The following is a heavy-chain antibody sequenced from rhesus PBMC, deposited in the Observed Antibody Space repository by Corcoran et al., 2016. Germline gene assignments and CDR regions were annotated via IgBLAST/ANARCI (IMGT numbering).Heavy chain of an antibody. J-gene: IGHJ4*01. CDR3: AREGVRGHFDY. V-gene: IGHV4-122*02. Sequence: VQLVESGGGLAKPGGSLRLSFAASGFTFSSYWMHWVRQATGHVLAWIGYISYNGSTDSNPSRKSRVTISRDTSKNQFSLKLSSVTAADTAVYYCAREGVRGHFDYWGQGVLVTVSS. CDR2: ISYNGST. D-gene: IGHD1-44*02. CDR1: GFTFSSYW.